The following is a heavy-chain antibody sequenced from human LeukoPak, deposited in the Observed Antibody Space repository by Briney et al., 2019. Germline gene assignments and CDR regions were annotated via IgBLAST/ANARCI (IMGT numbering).Heavy chain of an antibody. Sequence: SETLSLTCTVSGVSNSSSSYYWGWLRQPPGKGLEWIGGIYSSGSTYYNPSLKSRVTISVDTSKNQSSLKLSSVTAADTAVYYIARIVVADFDDWGQGTLVTVSS. CDR2: IYSSGST. V-gene: IGHV4-39*01. J-gene: IGHJ4*02. CDR3: ARIVVADFDD. D-gene: IGHD3-22*01. CDR1: GVSNSSSSYY.